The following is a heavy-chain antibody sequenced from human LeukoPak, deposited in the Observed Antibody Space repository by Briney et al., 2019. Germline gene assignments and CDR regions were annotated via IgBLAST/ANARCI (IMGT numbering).Heavy chain of an antibody. CDR1: GFMLSSYW. Sequence: GGSLRLSCAASGFMLSSYWMSWVRQAPGKGLEWVSYISSSGSTIYYADSVKGRFTISRDNAKNSLYLQMNSLRAEDTAVYYCAELGITMIGGVWGKGTTVTISS. D-gene: IGHD3-10*02. J-gene: IGHJ6*04. V-gene: IGHV3-48*03. CDR3: AELGITMIGGV. CDR2: ISSSGSTI.